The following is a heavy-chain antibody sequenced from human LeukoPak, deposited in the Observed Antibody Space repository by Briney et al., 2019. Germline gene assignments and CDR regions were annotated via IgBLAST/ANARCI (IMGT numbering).Heavy chain of an antibody. J-gene: IGHJ6*03. CDR3: ARPGYSSGWYLRDYYYMDV. CDR1: GNSISSGDNY. V-gene: IGHV4-61*02. D-gene: IGHD6-19*01. CDR2: IYTSGST. Sequence: SETLSLTCTVSGNSISSGDNYWSWIRQPAGKGLEWIGRIYTSGSTNYNPSLKSRVTISGDTSKNQFSLRLSSVTAADTAVYYCARPGYSSGWYLRDYYYMDVWGKGTTVTISS.